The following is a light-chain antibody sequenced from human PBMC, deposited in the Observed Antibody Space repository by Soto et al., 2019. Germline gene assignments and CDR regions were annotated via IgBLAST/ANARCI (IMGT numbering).Light chain of an antibody. CDR1: SSDVGGYNY. CDR3: SSYTSSSTLVV. Sequence: QSALTQPASVSGSPGQSITISCTGTSSDVGGYNYVSWYKQHPGKAPKLMIYEVTYRPSGVSNRFSGSKSGNTASLTISGLQAEDEADYYCSSYTSSSTLVVFGGGTKLTVL. V-gene: IGLV2-14*01. J-gene: IGLJ2*01. CDR2: EVT.